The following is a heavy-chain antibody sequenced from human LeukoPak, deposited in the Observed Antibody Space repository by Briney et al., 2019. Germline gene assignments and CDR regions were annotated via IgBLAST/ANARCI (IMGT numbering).Heavy chain of an antibody. CDR2: IKQDGSEK. CDR3: ARPAGYSSSWAPE. CDR1: GFTFSGYW. D-gene: IGHD6-13*01. Sequence: GGSLRLSCAASGFTFSGYWMSWVRQAPGKGLEWVANIKQDGSEKYYVDSVKGRFTISRDNAKNSLYLQMNSLRAEDTAVYYCARPAGYSSSWAPEWGQGTLVTVSS. V-gene: IGHV3-7*03. J-gene: IGHJ4*02.